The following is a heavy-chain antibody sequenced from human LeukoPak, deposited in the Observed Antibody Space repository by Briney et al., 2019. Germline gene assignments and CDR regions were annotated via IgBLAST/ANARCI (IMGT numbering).Heavy chain of an antibody. D-gene: IGHD6-13*01. CDR3: ARESTLVPPPPPPETWYYMDV. CDR2: IYYRSST. V-gene: IGHV4-31*03. Sequence: SQTLSLTCTVSGGSISSGGYYWSWIRQHPGKGLEWIGCIYYRSSTYYNPSLKRRITISVDTSKNQFSLKLSSVTAADTAVYYWARESTLVPPPPPPETWYYMDVWGKGTTVTVSS. CDR1: GGSISSGGYY. J-gene: IGHJ6*03.